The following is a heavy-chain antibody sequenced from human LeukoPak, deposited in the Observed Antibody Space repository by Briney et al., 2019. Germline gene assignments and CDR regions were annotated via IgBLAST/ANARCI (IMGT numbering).Heavy chain of an antibody. J-gene: IGHJ4*02. CDR2: IDPSDSYT. Sequence: KPGESLRISCKGSGYSFTSYWISWVRQMPGKGLEWMGRIDPSDSYTNYSPSFQGHVTISADKSISTAYLQWSSLKASDTAMYYCARSYSHCGGGSCHRTHFDYWGQGTLVTVSS. CDR1: GYSFTSYW. D-gene: IGHD2-15*01. CDR3: ARSYSHCGGGSCHRTHFDY. V-gene: IGHV5-10-1*01.